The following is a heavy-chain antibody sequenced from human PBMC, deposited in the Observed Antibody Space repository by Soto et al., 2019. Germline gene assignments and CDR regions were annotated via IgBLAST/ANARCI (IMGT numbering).Heavy chain of an antibody. J-gene: IGHJ6*02. Sequence: SETLFLTCTVSGGSISSGYYYWSWIRQPPGKGLEWIGYIYYSGSTYYNPSLKSRVTISVDTSKNQFSLKLSSVTAADTAVYYCARGYGSEDYYYYYGMDVWGQGTTVTVSS. V-gene: IGHV4-30-4*01. CDR1: GGSISSGYYY. CDR2: IYYSGST. D-gene: IGHD3-10*01. CDR3: ARGYGSEDYYYYYGMDV.